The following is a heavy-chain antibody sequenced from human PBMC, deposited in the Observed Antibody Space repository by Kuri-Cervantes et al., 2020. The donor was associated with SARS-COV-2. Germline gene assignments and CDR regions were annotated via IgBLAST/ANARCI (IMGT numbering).Heavy chain of an antibody. J-gene: IGHJ6*04. D-gene: IGHD3-16*01. CDR1: GFTFSSYA. V-gene: IGHV3-23*01. CDR2: IISGSYIT. Sequence: GESLKISCAASGFTFSSYAMSWVREAPGKGLEWVAAIISGSYITHYADSVKGRFTISRDDSKNTLHLQMDSLRGEDTAVYYCAKSGSSSSSYVSRLDVWGKGTTVTVSS. CDR3: AKSGSSSSSYVSRLDV.